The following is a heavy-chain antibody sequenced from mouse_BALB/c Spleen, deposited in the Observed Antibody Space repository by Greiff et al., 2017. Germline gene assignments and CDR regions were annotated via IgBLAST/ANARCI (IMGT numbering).Heavy chain of an antibody. D-gene: IGHD2-4*01. CDR3: ALSTMITTGFAY. CDR1: GYAFSSYW. V-gene: IGHV1-80*01. J-gene: IGHJ3*01. Sequence: QVQLKESGAELVRPGSSVKISCKASGYAFSSYWMNWVKQRPGQGLEWIGQIYPGDGDTNYNGKFKGKATLTADKSSSTAYMQLSSLTSEDSAVYFCALSTMITTGFAYWGQGTLVTVSA. CDR2: IYPGDGDT.